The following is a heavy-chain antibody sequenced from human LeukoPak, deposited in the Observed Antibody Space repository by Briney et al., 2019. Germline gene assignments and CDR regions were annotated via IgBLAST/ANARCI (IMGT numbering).Heavy chain of an antibody. CDR1: GGSVSSSIFY. D-gene: IGHD4-4*01. CDR2: IYYSDST. CDR3: ARGLQYFRRHYYGLDV. V-gene: IGHV4-61*01. Sequence: SETLSLTCLVSGGSVSSSIFYWNWVRQPPGKGLEWIGYIYYSDSTNYSPSLKSRVTVSVDTSKNQFSLKLSSVTAADTAVYFCARGLQYFRRHYYGLDVWGQGTTVTVSS. J-gene: IGHJ6*02.